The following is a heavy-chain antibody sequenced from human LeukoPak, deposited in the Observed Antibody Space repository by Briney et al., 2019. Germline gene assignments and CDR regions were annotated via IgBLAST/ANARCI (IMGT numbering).Heavy chain of an antibody. D-gene: IGHD6-19*01. CDR2: IIPILGVP. J-gene: IGHJ3*02. Sequence: SVKVSCKASGGTFSTYSITWVRQAPGQGLKWMGRIIPILGVPNYAQKFQGRLTITADKSTSTAYMDLSSLRSEDTAVYYCARAGYSSGWPTVGDAFDIWGQGTMVTVSS. CDR3: ARAGYSSGWPTVGDAFDI. CDR1: GGTFSTYS. V-gene: IGHV1-69*02.